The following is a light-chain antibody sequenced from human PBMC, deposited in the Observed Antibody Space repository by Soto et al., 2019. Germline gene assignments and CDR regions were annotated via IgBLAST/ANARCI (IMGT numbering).Light chain of an antibody. CDR3: SSYTSSSTPV. Sequence: QSALTQPASVSGSPGQSITISCTGTSSDVGGYNYVSWYQQHPGKAPKLMIYDVSNRTSEVSKRFSGSKSGNTASLTISGLQAEDEADYYCSSYTSSSTPVFGGGTKLTVL. CDR2: DVS. J-gene: IGLJ2*01. CDR1: SSDVGGYNY. V-gene: IGLV2-14*01.